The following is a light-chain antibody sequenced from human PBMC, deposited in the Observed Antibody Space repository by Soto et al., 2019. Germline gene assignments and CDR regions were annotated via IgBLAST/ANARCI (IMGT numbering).Light chain of an antibody. Sequence: DIQMTQYPSTLSATSGDRVTITCRASQSISAWLAWYQKKPGKAPKLLIYDASNLTSGVPSRFSGSGSGTEFTLTISTLQPDDFEPYYCQQYNRYSRTFGQGTKVDIK. V-gene: IGKV1-5*01. J-gene: IGKJ1*01. CDR3: QQYNRYSRT. CDR1: QSISAW. CDR2: DAS.